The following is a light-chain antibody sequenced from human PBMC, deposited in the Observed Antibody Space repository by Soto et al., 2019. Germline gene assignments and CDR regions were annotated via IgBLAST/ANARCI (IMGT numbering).Light chain of an antibody. J-gene: IGKJ3*01. CDR3: QRYDTWPPIFT. V-gene: IGKV3-15*01. Sequence: EIVMTQSPATLSVSPGERATLSCRASQSVSSNLAWYQQKPGQAPRLLIYGASTRATGIPARFSGSGSGTEFTLTISSLQSEDFAFYYCQRYDTWPPIFTFGPGTKVDI. CDR1: QSVSSN. CDR2: GAS.